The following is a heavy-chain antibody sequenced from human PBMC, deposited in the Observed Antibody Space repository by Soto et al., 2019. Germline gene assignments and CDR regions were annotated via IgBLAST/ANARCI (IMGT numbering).Heavy chain of an antibody. D-gene: IGHD4-17*01. J-gene: IGHJ3*02. V-gene: IGHV1-18*01. CDR3: ARDFDYGDYNTADAFDI. CDR1: GYTFTSYG. Sequence: GASVKVSCKASGYTFTSYGISWVRQAPGQGLEWMGWISAYNGNTNYAQKLQGRVTMTTDTSTSTAYMELRSLRSDDTAVYYCARDFDYGDYNTADAFDIWGQGIMVTVSS. CDR2: ISAYNGNT.